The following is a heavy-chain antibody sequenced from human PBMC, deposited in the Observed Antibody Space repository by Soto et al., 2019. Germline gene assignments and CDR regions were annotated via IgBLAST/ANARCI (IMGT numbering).Heavy chain of an antibody. CDR2: MNPNNGNT. Sequence: ASVKVSCKASGYTFTSYDINWVRQATGQGLEWMGWMNPNNGNTSYAQKFQGRVTITRDTSTSTAYMELSSLRSDDTAVYYCARTVYDSSGQDWFDPWGQGILVTVSS. CDR3: ARTVYDSSGQDWFDP. V-gene: IGHV1-8*01. J-gene: IGHJ5*02. CDR1: GYTFTSYD. D-gene: IGHD3-22*01.